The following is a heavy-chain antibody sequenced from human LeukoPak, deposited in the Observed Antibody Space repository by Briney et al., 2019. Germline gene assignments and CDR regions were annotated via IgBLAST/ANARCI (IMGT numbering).Heavy chain of an antibody. V-gene: IGHV3-48*01. J-gene: IGHJ6*03. CDR2: ISSSSSTI. CDR3: ARGIAAAGGYYYYYYYMDV. Sequence: SGGSLRLSCAASGFTFSSYSMNWVRQAPGKWLEWVSYISSSSSTIYYADSVKGRFTISRDNAKNSLYLQMNSLRAEDTAVYYCARGIAAAGGYYYYYYYMDVWGKGTTVTVSS. CDR1: GFTFSSYS. D-gene: IGHD6-13*01.